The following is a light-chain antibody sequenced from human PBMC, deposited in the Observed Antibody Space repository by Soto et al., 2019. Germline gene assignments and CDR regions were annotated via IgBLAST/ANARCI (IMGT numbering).Light chain of an antibody. CDR1: QSLSSF. J-gene: IGKJ1*01. Sequence: IQMTQSPSSLSASVGDRCTITCRASQSLSSFLNWYQQKPGKAPKLLIYDASSLESGVPSRFSGSASGTDFTLTISSLQSEDIAVYYCQHYNNWPPWTFGQGTKVDI. CDR3: QHYNNWPPWT. CDR2: DAS. V-gene: IGKV1D-13*01.